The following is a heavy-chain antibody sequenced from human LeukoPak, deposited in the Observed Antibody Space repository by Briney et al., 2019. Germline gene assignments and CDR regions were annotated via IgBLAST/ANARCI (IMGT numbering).Heavy chain of an antibody. D-gene: IGHD3-3*01. J-gene: IGHJ4*02. V-gene: IGHV3-74*01. CDR2: ISGDGSST. CDR1: GFTFDDHA. CDR3: SRALGGGTTG. Sequence: GGSLRLSCVASGFTFDDHAMHWVRQAPGKGLVWISRISGDGSSTAYAGSVKGRFSISRDNAKNMLYLQMNGLRAEDTAIYYCSRALGGGTTGWGQGTLVTVS.